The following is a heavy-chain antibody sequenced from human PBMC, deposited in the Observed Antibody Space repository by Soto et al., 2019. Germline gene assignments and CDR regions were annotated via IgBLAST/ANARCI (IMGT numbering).Heavy chain of an antibody. CDR1: GFTFSNYA. Sequence: GVLRLSCAASGFTFSNYAISWVRQAPGKGLEWVSSISGSGGSTYYADSVKGRFTISRDNPKNTLYLQMNSLRAEDTAVYYCATYSGNYERYGVYYGMDVWGQGTTVTVSS. D-gene: IGHD1-26*01. J-gene: IGHJ6*02. V-gene: IGHV3-23*01. CDR3: ATYSGNYERYGVYYGMDV. CDR2: ISGSGGST.